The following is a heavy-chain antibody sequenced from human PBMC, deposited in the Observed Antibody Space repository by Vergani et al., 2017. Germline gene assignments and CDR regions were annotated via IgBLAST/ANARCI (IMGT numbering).Heavy chain of an antibody. V-gene: IGHV3-23*01. J-gene: IGHJ3*02. CDR2: ISGSGGST. CDR3: ARDRGSYYRGAAFDI. Sequence: EVQLLESGGGLVQPGGSLRLSCAASGFTFSSYAMSWVRQAPGKGLEWVSAISGSGGSTYYADSVKGRFTISRDNSKNTLYLQMNSLRAEDTDVYYCARDRGSYYRGAAFDIWGQGTMVTVSS. CDR1: GFTFSSYA. D-gene: IGHD1-26*01.